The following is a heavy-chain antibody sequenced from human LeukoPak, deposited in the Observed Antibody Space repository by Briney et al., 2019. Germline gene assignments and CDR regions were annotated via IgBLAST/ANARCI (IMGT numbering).Heavy chain of an antibody. V-gene: IGHV3-11*01. CDR3: ARVRSNGWYFDY. CDR1: GFTFSDYY. J-gene: IGHJ4*02. D-gene: IGHD6-19*01. Sequence: GGSLRLSCAASGFTFSDYYMGWIRQAPGKGLQWISFISSGGSTTNYADSVKGRFTISRDNAKNSLYLQMNSLRAEDTAVYYCARVRSNGWYFDYWGQGTLVTVSS. CDR2: ISSGGSTT.